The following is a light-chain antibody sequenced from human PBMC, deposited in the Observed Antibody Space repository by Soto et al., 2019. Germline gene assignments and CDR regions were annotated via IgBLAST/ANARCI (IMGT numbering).Light chain of an antibody. V-gene: IGKV3-20*01. CDR2: DAS. J-gene: IGKJ4*01. Sequence: EIVMTQSPATLSVVPGERATLSCRASQSVSSSYLAWYQQKPGQAPRLLIYDASSRATGIPDRFSGSGSGTDFTLTISRLEPEDFAVYYCQQYGSSPLTFGGGTKVDIK. CDR3: QQYGSSPLT. CDR1: QSVSSSY.